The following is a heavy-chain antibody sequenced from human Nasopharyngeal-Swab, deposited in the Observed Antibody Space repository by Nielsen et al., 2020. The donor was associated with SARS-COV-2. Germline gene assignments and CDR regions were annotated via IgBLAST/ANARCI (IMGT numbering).Heavy chain of an antibody. CDR2: IWYDGSNK. CDR1: GFTFSSYG. D-gene: IGHD6-13*01. J-gene: IGHJ6*02. Sequence: GESLKISCAASGFTFSSYGMHWVRQAPGKGLEWVAVIWYDGSNKYYADSVKGRFTISRNNSKNTLYLQMNSLRAEDTAVYYCARAIRMYSSSWTYYYYGMDVWGQGTTVTVSS. V-gene: IGHV3-33*01. CDR3: ARAIRMYSSSWTYYYYGMDV.